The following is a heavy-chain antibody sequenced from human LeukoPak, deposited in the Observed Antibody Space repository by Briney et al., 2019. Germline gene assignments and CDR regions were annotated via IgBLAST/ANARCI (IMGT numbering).Heavy chain of an antibody. V-gene: IGHV4-38-2*02. CDR1: GYSISTSYY. CDR2: IYHSGNT. D-gene: IGHD3-22*01. J-gene: IGHJ4*02. Sequence: SETLSLTCTVSGYSISTSYYWGWIRQPPGKGLEWIGCIYHSGNTYYNPSLKSRVTISVDTSKNQFSLKLSSVTAADTAVYYCAREYDSSGGIIDYWGQGTLVTVSS. CDR3: AREYDSSGGIIDY.